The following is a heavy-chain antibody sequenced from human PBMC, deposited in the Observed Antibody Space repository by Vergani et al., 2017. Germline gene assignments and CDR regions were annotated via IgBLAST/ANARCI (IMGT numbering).Heavy chain of an antibody. V-gene: IGHV4-38-2*02. CDR1: GYSISSGYY. CDR2: IYHSGST. J-gene: IGHJ5*02. Sequence: QVQLQESGPGLVKPSWTLSLTCTVSGYSISSGYYWGWVRQPPGKGLEWIGSIYHSGSTYYNPSLKSRVTISVDTSKNQFSLKLSYVTAADTAVYYCAWATMVRGVMRNWFDPWGQGTLVTVSS. D-gene: IGHD3-10*01. CDR3: AWATMVRGVMRNWFDP.